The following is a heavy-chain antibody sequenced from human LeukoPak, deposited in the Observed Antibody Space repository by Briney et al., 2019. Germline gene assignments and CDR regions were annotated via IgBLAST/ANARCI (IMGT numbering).Heavy chain of an antibody. V-gene: IGHV4-59*01. CDR2: IYYSGST. CDR3: AREGYCSSTSCPLYYYYYMDV. D-gene: IGHD2-2*01. J-gene: IGHJ6*03. Sequence: SETLSLTCTVSGGSISSYYWSWIRQPPGKGLEWIGYIYYSGSTNYSPSLKSRVTISVDTSKNQFSLKLSSVTAADTAVYYCAREGYCSSTSCPLYYYYYMDVWGKGTTVTVSS. CDR1: GGSISSYY.